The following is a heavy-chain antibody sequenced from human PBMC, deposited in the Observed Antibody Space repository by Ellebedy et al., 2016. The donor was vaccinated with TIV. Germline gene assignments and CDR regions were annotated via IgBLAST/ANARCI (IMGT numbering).Heavy chain of an antibody. D-gene: IGHD4-17*01. CDR1: GFTFSSYG. J-gene: IGHJ4*02. Sequence: PGGSLRLSCAASGFTFSSYGMHWVRHAPGKGLEWVALIWYDGSNKNYADSVKGRFTIYRDNSKNTLYLQMNSLRAEDTAVYYCSRDRDDYGFFDYWGQGTLVTVSS. V-gene: IGHV3-33*01. CDR3: SRDRDDYGFFDY. CDR2: IWYDGSNK.